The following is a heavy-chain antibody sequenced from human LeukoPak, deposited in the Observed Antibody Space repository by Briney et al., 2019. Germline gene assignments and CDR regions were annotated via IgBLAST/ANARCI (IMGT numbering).Heavy chain of an antibody. D-gene: IGHD5-24*01. Sequence: PGGSLRLSCAASGFTFSSYSMNWIRQAPGKGLEWVSSISSSTSYIYYADSVKGRFTISRDNSMNTLRLQMNSLSVEDTAVYYCVVYTGGYRSQFWGQGTLVTVSS. CDR3: VVYTGGYRSQF. J-gene: IGHJ4*02. CDR1: GFTFSSYS. V-gene: IGHV3-21*04. CDR2: ISSSTSYI.